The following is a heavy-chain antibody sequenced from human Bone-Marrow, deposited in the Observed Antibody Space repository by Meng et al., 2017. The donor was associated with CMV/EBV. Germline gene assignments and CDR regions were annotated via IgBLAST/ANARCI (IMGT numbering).Heavy chain of an antibody. V-gene: IGHV3-9*01. CDR2: ISCNSGSI. Sequence: SLKISCAASGFTFGDYAMHWVRQAPGKGLEWVSGISCNSGSIGYADSVKGRITISRDNAKSSLYLQMNSLRAEDTAVYYCARWDYWGQGTLVTVSS. CDR1: GFTFGDYA. J-gene: IGHJ4*02. CDR3: ARWDY. D-gene: IGHD5-24*01.